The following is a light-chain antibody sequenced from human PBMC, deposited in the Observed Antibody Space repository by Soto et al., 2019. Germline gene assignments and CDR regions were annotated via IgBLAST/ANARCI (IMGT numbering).Light chain of an antibody. CDR3: SSYTSSFSLV. Sequence: QSALTQPASVSGSPGQSITISCTGTSRDVGGYNYVSWHQQHPGKAPKVIITEVSNRPSGVSNRFSGSKSGNTASLTISGLQAEDEADYYCSSYTSSFSLVFGGGTKLTVL. CDR1: SRDVGGYNY. V-gene: IGLV2-14*01. J-gene: IGLJ2*01. CDR2: EVS.